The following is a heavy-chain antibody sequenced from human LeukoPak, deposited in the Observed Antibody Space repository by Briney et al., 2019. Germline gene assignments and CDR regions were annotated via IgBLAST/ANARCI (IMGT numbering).Heavy chain of an antibody. J-gene: IGHJ4*02. CDR3: ARDYGGNLAEN. Sequence: GGSLRLSCAASGFTISSYWMHWVRQAPGKGLVWVSRINGDGSSTSYADSVKGRFTISRDNAKNSLYLQMNSLRVEDTAVYYCARDYGGNLAENWGQGTLVTVSS. V-gene: IGHV3-74*01. CDR2: INGDGSST. D-gene: IGHD4-23*01. CDR1: GFTISSYW.